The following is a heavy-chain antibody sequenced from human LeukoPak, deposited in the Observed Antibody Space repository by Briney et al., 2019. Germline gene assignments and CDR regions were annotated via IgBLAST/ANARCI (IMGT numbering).Heavy chain of an antibody. J-gene: IGHJ3*02. CDR2: ISYDGSNK. V-gene: IGHV3-30*04. D-gene: IGHD6-13*01. CDR1: GFTFSSYA. CDR3: ARGVIAAADADAFDI. Sequence: GRSLRLSRAASGFTFSSYAMHWVRQAPGKGLEWVAVISYDGSNKYYADSVKGRFTISRDNSKNTLYLQMNSLRAEDTAVYYCARGVIAAADADAFDIWGQGTMVTVSS.